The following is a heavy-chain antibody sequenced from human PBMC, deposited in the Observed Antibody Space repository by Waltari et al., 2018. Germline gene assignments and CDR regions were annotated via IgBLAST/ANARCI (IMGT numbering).Heavy chain of an antibody. CDR3: ARVNSNYVNWFDP. V-gene: IGHV3-20*04. CDR2: INWDGSST. J-gene: IGHJ5*02. D-gene: IGHD4-4*01. CDR1: GFPFGQYS. Sequence: EEQLVESGGGVVRPGGSLRLSCAASGFPFGQYSMAWVRQAPGKGLEWVSGINWDGSSTGYADSVKGRFTISRDNAKNSLHLHVNSLTAEDTAFYYCARVNSNYVNWFDPWGQGTLVIVSS.